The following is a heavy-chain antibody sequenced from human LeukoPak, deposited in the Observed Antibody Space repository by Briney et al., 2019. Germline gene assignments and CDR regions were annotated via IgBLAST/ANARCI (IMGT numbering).Heavy chain of an antibody. D-gene: IGHD3-22*01. Sequence: GGSLRLSCAASRSTFSNYWMSWVRQAPGKGLEWVANIKQDGSEKYYVDSVKGRFTISRDNAKNSMYLQMNSLRAEDTAVYYCAKGDTNYYDSSGYRYWGQGTLVTVSS. CDR2: IKQDGSEK. V-gene: IGHV3-7*03. CDR3: AKGDTNYYDSSGYRY. J-gene: IGHJ4*02. CDR1: RSTFSNYW.